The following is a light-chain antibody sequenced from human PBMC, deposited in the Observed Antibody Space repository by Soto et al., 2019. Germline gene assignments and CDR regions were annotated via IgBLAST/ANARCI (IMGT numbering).Light chain of an antibody. V-gene: IGKV1-39*01. CDR2: AAS. CDR1: QSISSY. Sequence: DIQMTQSPSYLSAPVGDRVTITSRASQSISSYLNWYQQKPGKAPKLLIYAASSLQSGVPSRFSGSGSGTDFTLTISSLQPEDFATYYCQQSYSTLSWTFGQGTRLEIK. J-gene: IGKJ5*01. CDR3: QQSYSTLSWT.